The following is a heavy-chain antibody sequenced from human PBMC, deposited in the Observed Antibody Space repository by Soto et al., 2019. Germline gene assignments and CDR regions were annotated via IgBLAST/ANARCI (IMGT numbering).Heavy chain of an antibody. CDR1: GFTFSSHA. D-gene: IGHD2-21*02. CDR2: ISGNGAST. Sequence: EVQLLESGGGLVQPGGSLRLSCAASGFTFSSHAMTWVRQAPGKGLEWVSTISGNGASTYHSDSVKGRFSISRDISKNPLYLQMNSLRAEDTAIYYCAKDLSVSCGHDCDPDYWGQGTLVTVYS. J-gene: IGHJ4*02. V-gene: IGHV3-23*01. CDR3: AKDLSVSCGHDCDPDY.